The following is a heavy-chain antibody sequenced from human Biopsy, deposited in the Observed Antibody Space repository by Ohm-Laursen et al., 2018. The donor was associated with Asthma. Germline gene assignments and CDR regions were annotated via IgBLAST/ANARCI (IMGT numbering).Heavy chain of an antibody. CDR2: IYWDDYN. Sequence: TQILTLTCSFSGFSLRTPGVGVGWIRQSPGKALERLALIYWDDYNLFRPSLKRRLTITKDPSKNQVVLTMTKMDPFDSGTYYCALSQDSGFDDHSPSWFDPWGQGSLVTVSS. D-gene: IGHD3-9*01. CDR3: ALSQDSGFDDHSPSWFDP. J-gene: IGHJ5*02. V-gene: IGHV2-5*02. CDR1: GFSLRTPGVG.